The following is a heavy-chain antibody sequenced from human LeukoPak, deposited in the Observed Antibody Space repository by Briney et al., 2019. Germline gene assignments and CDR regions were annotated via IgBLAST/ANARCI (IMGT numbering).Heavy chain of an antibody. J-gene: IGHJ4*02. D-gene: IGHD3-3*01. CDR1: GGTFSSYA. Sequence: SVKVSCKASGGTFSSYAISWVRQAPGQGLEWMGGIIPIFGTANYAQKFQGRVTITAVESTSTAYMELSSLRSEDTAVYYCARDSTPQRLFFFDYWGQGTLVTVSS. V-gene: IGHV1-69*13. CDR3: ARDSTPQRLFFFDY. CDR2: IIPIFGTA.